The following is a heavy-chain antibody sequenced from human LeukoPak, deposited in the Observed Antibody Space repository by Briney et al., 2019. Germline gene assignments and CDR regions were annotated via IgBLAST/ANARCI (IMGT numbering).Heavy chain of an antibody. Sequence: PGGSLRLSCAASGFTFSSYNMNWVRQAPGKGLEWVSYISTSGSSIYYADSVKGRFTISRDNAKNSLYLQMNRLRDEDTAVYYCAGQTYSVHQWGQGTLVTVSS. CDR3: AGQTYSVHQ. J-gene: IGHJ4*02. CDR1: GFTFSSYN. V-gene: IGHV3-48*02. D-gene: IGHD2-15*01. CDR2: ISTSGSSI.